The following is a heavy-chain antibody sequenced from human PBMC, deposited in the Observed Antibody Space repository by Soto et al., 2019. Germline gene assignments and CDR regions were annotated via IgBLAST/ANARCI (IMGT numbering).Heavy chain of an antibody. Sequence: ASVKVSCKASGGTFSSYAISWVRQAPGQGLEWMGGIIPIFGTANYAQKFQGRVTITADESTSTAYMELSSLRSEDTAVYYCARGYCSGGSCYVVDWFDPWGQGTLVTVSS. CDR3: ARGYCSGGSCYVVDWFDP. CDR1: GGTFSSYA. V-gene: IGHV1-69*13. D-gene: IGHD2-15*01. J-gene: IGHJ5*02. CDR2: IIPIFGTA.